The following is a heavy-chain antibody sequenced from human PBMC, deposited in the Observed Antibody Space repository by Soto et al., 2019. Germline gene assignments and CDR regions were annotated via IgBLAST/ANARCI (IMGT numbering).Heavy chain of an antibody. Sequence: LCGGSISSGGYYWSWIRQHPGKGLEWIGYIYYSGSTYYNPSLKSRGTISVDTSKNQFSLKLSSVTAADTAVYYCARVDCTNGVCYSHYGMDVWGQGTTVTVSS. CDR3: ARVDCTNGVCYSHYGMDV. CDR2: IYYSGST. D-gene: IGHD2-8*01. J-gene: IGHJ6*02. CDR1: GGSISSGGYY. V-gene: IGHV4-31*02.